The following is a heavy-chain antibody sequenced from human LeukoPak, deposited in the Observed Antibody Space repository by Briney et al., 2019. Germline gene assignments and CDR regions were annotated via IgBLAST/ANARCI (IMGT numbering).Heavy chain of an antibody. V-gene: IGHV1-8*01. CDR2: MNPNSANT. CDR3: GRGYDSSGYYHDAFDI. J-gene: IGHJ3*02. CDR1: GYTFTSYD. Sequence: ASLKLSCKASGYTFTSYDINWVRQAPGQGLEWMGWMNPNSANTGYAQKFQGRVTMTRNNSISTAYMELISLRSEDTAVYYCGRGYDSSGYYHDAFDIWAQGKMVTVSS. D-gene: IGHD3-22*01.